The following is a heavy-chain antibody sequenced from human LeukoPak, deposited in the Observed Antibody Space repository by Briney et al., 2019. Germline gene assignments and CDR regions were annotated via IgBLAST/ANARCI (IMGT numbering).Heavy chain of an antibody. D-gene: IGHD2-15*01. CDR3: AKDLVALDY. Sequence: PGGSLRLSCAASGFTFSSYCMSWVRQAPGKGLEWVANIKQDGSAKYYVYSVKGLFTISRDNDKNSLYLQMNSLRAEDTAVYYCAKDLVALDYWGQGTLVTVSS. CDR1: GFTFSSYC. J-gene: IGHJ4*02. CDR2: IKQDGSAK. V-gene: IGHV3-7*01.